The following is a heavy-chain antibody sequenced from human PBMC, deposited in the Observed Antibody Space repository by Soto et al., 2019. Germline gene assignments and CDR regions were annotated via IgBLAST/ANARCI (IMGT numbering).Heavy chain of an antibody. J-gene: IGHJ6*02. CDR3: ARMYYDILTGYYSSDYYGMDV. Sequence: GESLKISCKGSGYSFTSYWIGWVRQMPGKGLECMGIIYPGDSDTRYSPSFQGQVTISADKSISTAYLQWSSLKASDTAMYYCARMYYDILTGYYSSDYYGMDVWGQGTTVTVSS. CDR1: GYSFTSYW. CDR2: IYPGDSDT. D-gene: IGHD3-9*01. V-gene: IGHV5-51*01.